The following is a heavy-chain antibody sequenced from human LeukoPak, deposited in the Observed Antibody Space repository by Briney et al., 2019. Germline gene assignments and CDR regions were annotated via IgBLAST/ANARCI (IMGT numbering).Heavy chain of an antibody. Sequence: ASVKVSCKASGGAFSSYVISWVRQAPGQGLEWMGGIIPIFGTADYAQKFQGRLTITADKSTSTAYMELSSLRSEDTAIYYCASATLRCSGGSCYEMDVWGKGTTVTVSS. V-gene: IGHV1-69*06. J-gene: IGHJ6*04. CDR1: GGAFSSYV. CDR3: ASATLRCSGGSCYEMDV. CDR2: IIPIFGTA. D-gene: IGHD2-15*01.